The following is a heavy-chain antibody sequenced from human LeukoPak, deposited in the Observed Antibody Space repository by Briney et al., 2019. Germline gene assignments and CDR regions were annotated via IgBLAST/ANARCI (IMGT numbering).Heavy chain of an antibody. D-gene: IGHD5-12*01. CDR1: GGTFSSYA. J-gene: IGHJ6*03. CDR3: ARGGDIVATRGRYYYYYYYMDV. CDR2: IIPIFGTA. V-gene: IGHV1-69*13. Sequence: GASVKVSCKASGGTFSSYAISWVRQAPGQGLEWMGGIIPIFGTANYAQKFQGRVTITADESTSTAYMELSSLRSEDTAVYYCARGGDIVATRGRYYYYYYYMDVWGKGTTVTVSS.